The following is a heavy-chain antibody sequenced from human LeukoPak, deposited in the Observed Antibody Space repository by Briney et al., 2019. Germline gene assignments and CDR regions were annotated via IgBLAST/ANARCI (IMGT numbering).Heavy chain of an antibody. D-gene: IGHD6-19*01. CDR2: INAGNGNT. Sequence: ASVKVSCKASGYTFTSYAMHWVRQAPGQRLEWMGWINAGNGNTKYSQKFQGRVTVTRDTSASTAYMELSSLRSEDTAVYYCASEGKAVAGSFDYWGQGTLVTVSS. V-gene: IGHV1-3*01. J-gene: IGHJ4*02. CDR3: ASEGKAVAGSFDY. CDR1: GYTFTSYA.